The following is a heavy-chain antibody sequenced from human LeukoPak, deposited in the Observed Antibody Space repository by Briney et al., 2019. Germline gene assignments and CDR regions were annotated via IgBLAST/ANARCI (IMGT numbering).Heavy chain of an antibody. CDR1: GYTFTSYT. CDR3: ARDRYGDGFAHFDY. D-gene: IGHD5-24*01. Sequence: ASGKVSCKASGYTFTSYTMHWVRQDPGQGLEWMGWITPSGGTNYPQNFQGRVAITRDTSITTAYMDLSRLTSDDTAVYYCARDRYGDGFAHFDYWGQGALVTVSS. V-gene: IGHV1-2*02. CDR2: ITPSGGT. J-gene: IGHJ4*02.